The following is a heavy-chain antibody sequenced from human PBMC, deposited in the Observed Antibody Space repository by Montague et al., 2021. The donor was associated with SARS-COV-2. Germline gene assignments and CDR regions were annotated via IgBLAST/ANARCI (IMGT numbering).Heavy chain of an antibody. CDR1: GGSFSGYY. D-gene: IGHD4-17*01. Sequence: SETLSLTCAVYGGSFSGYYLSWIRQPPGKGLEWIGEINHSGSTNYNPSLKSRVTISVDTSKNQVSLKLSSVTAADTAVFYCAISTVTNSPFGFSNKLRSRYNGMDVWGQGTTVTVSS. CDR3: AISTVTNSPFGFSNKLRSRYNGMDV. CDR2: INHSGST. J-gene: IGHJ6*02. V-gene: IGHV4-34*01.